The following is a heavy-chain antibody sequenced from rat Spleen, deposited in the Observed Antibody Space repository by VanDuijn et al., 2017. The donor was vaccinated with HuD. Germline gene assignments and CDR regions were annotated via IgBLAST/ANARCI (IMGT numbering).Heavy chain of an antibody. CDR1: GFTFSRYW. CDR2: INIDGGGT. D-gene: IGHD1-12*02. V-gene: IGHV5-58*01. Sequence: EVQLVETGGGLVQPGRSLKLSCVASGFTFSRYWMYWIRQAPGKGLEWISSINIDGGGTYYPDSVKGRFTISRDNAENTVYLQMNSLRSEDTATYYCTRASYYDGSYYQRDYYVMDAWGQGASVTVSS. J-gene: IGHJ4*01. CDR3: TRASYYDGSYYQRDYYVMDA.